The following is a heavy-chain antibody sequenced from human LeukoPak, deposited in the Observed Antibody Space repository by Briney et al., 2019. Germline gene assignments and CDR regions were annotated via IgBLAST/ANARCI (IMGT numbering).Heavy chain of an antibody. D-gene: IGHD3-22*01. CDR1: GYTFTSYY. J-gene: IGHJ3*02. CDR2: INPSGGST. CDR3: ARDLDSSGYVGAFDI. Sequence: ASVKVSCKASGYTFTSYYMHWVRQAPGQGLEWMGIINPSGGSTSYAQKFQGRVTMTRVTATSTGYMELSSPRSEDTAVYYCARDLDSSGYVGAFDIWGQGTMVTVSS. V-gene: IGHV1-46*01.